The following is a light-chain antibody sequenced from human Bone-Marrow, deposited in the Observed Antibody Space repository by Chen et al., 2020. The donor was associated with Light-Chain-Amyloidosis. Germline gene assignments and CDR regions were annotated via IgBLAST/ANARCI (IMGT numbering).Light chain of an antibody. J-gene: IGLJ3*02. CDR2: DDS. CDR3: QVWDSSSDRPV. Sequence: SYVLTQQSSVSVAPGQTATIACGGNNIGSTSVHWYQQTPGQAPLLVVYDDSDRPSGIPERLSGSNSGNTATLTISRVEAGDEADYYCQVWDSSSDRPVFGGGTKLTVL. CDR1: NIGSTS. V-gene: IGLV3-21*02.